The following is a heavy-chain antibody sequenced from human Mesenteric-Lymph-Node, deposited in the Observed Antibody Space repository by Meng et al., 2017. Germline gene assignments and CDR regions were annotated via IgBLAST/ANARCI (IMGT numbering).Heavy chain of an antibody. Sequence: GESLKISCAASGFTFSSYEMNWVRQAPGKGLEWVSYISSSGSTIYYADSVKGRFTISRDNAKNSLYLQMNSLRAEDTAVYYCAKDPSSGSYSTYYFDYWGQGTLVTVSS. CDR1: GFTFSSYE. CDR2: ISSSGSTI. V-gene: IGHV3-48*03. D-gene: IGHD1-26*01. CDR3: AKDPSSGSYSTYYFDY. J-gene: IGHJ4*02.